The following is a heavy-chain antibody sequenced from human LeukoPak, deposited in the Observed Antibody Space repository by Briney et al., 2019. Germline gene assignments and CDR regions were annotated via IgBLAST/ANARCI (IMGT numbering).Heavy chain of an antibody. J-gene: IGHJ4*02. CDR1: GGSFSGYY. Sequence: SETLSLTCAVYGGSFSGYYWSWIRQPPGKGLEWIGEINHSGSTNYNPSLKSRVTISVDTSKNQFSLKLSSVTAADTAVYYCARHAWGVRGVIIYYFDYWGQGTLVTVSS. V-gene: IGHV4-34*01. CDR2: INHSGST. CDR3: ARHAWGVRGVIIYYFDY. D-gene: IGHD3-10*01.